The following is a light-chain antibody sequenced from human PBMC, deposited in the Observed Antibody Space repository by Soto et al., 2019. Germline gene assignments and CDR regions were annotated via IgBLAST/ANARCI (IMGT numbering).Light chain of an antibody. CDR2: EDT. CDR1: ALPKKF. CDR3: YSTDSTGTQRV. J-gene: IGLJ3*02. Sequence: SYELTQSPSMSVSPGQEARITCSGDALPKKFAYWYLQKSGQAPVLVIYEDTKRPSGIPERFSGPSSGTVATLTVSGAQVDDEGDYYCYSTDSTGTQRVFGGGTKLTVL. V-gene: IGLV3-10*01.